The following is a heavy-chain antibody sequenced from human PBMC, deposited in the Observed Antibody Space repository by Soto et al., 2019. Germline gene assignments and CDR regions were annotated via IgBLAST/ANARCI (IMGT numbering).Heavy chain of an antibody. CDR3: ARAVAGTKGRFDY. Sequence: ESGGGLVKPGGSLRLSCAASGFTFSDYYMSWIRQAPGKGLEWVSYISSSSSYTNYADSVKGRFTISRDNAKNSLYLQMNSLRAEDTAVYYCARAVAGTKGRFDYWGQGTLVTVSS. CDR1: GFTFSDYY. CDR2: ISSSSSYT. J-gene: IGHJ4*02. V-gene: IGHV3-11*06. D-gene: IGHD6-13*01.